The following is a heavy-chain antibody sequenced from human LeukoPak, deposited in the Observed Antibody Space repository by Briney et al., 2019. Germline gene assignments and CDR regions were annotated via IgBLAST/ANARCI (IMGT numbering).Heavy chain of an antibody. V-gene: IGHV4-61*02. Sequence: SQTLSLTCTVSGGSISSGSYYWSWIRQPARKGLEWIGRIYTSGSTNYNPSLKSRVTISVDTSKNQFSLKLSSVTAADTAVYYCARVKYYYDSSGYYYYYFDYWGQGTLVTVSS. D-gene: IGHD3-22*01. CDR3: ARVKYYYDSSGYYYYYFDY. J-gene: IGHJ4*02. CDR2: IYTSGST. CDR1: GGSISSGSYY.